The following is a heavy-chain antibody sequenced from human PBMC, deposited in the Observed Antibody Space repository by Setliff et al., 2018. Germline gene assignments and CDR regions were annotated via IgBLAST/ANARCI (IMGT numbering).Heavy chain of an antibody. CDR3: VRARTTNYDFWSGLNAFDI. Sequence: GGSLRLSCAASGFTFNTYLMNWVRQAPGKGLEWVSHIRDTGTTVHYADSVKGRFTISRDNAKNSLYLQMNSLRAEDTAVYYCVRARTTNYDFWSGLNAFDIWGQGTMVTVSS. J-gene: IGHJ3*02. V-gene: IGHV3-48*01. CDR2: IRDTGTTV. D-gene: IGHD3-3*01. CDR1: GFTFNTYL.